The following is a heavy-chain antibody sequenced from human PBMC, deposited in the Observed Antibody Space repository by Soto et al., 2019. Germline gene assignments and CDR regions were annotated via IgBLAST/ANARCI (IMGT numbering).Heavy chain of an antibody. D-gene: IGHD6-19*01. V-gene: IGHV3-48*03. Sequence: EVQLVESGGGLVQPGGSLRLSCAASGFTFSSYEMNWVRQAPGKGLEWVSYISSSGSIIYYADSVKGRFTISRDNAKKSLYLQMNSLRAEDTAVYDWARKGIAVAGIAFDIWGQGTMVTVSS. J-gene: IGHJ3*02. CDR3: ARKGIAVAGIAFDI. CDR1: GFTFSSYE. CDR2: ISSSGSII.